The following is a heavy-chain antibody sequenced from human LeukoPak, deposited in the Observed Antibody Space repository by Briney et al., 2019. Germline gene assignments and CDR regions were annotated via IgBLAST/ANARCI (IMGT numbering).Heavy chain of an antibody. CDR1: GFTFSSYA. CDR3: AREAVGITMIVVVIPSYGMDV. D-gene: IGHD3-22*01. V-gene: IGHV3-30-3*01. J-gene: IGHJ6*02. CDR2: ISYDGSNK. Sequence: PGGSLRLSCAASGFTFSSYAMHWVRQAPGKGLEWVADISYDGSNKYYADSVKGRFTISRGNSKNTLYLQMNSLRAEDTAVYYCAREAVGITMIVVVIPSYGMDVWGQGTTVTVSS.